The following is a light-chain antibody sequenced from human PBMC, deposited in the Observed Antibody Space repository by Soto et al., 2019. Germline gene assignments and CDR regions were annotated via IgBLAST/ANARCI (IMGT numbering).Light chain of an antibody. CDR3: QQCNSYPLT. CDR1: QSMSSW. Sequence: DIQMTQSPSTLSASVGDRVTITCRASQSMSSWLAWYQQKPGKAPKLLIYKASNLESGVPSRFTGSGSGTEFTLTISSLQPDDFATYYCQQCNSYPLTFGGGTKVEIK. J-gene: IGKJ4*01. V-gene: IGKV1-5*03. CDR2: KAS.